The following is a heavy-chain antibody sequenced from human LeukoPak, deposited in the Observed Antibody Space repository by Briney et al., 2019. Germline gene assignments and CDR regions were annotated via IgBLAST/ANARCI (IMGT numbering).Heavy chain of an antibody. CDR1: GYSLTDYF. D-gene: IGHD2-21*02. CDR2: INPYSGGT. CDR3: ARGRLVVVTAARAPPFDY. J-gene: IGHJ4*02. Sequence: ASVKVSCKASGYSLTDYFIHWVRQAPGQGLEWMGWINPYSGGTNYAQKFQGRVAMTRDTSFTTADMELSRLRSDDTAVYYCARGRLVVVTAARAPPFDYWGQGTLVTVSS. V-gene: IGHV1-2*02.